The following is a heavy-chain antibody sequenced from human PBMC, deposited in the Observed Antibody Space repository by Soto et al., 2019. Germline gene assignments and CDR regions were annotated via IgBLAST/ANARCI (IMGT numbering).Heavy chain of an antibody. Sequence: ESLKISCKGSGYSFTSYCIGWVRQMPGKGLEWMGIIYPGDSDTRYSPSFQGQVTISADKSISHDYLKWSSMKASEPDMNYSARGGWGLGGAYYYGMDVWGQGTTVTVSS. CDR3: ARGGWGLGGAYYYGMDV. J-gene: IGHJ6*02. CDR2: IYPGDSDT. V-gene: IGHV5-51*01. CDR1: GYSFTSYC. D-gene: IGHD3-16*01.